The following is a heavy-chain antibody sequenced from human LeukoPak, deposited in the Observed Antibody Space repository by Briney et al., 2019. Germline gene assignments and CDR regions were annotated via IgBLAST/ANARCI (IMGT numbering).Heavy chain of an antibody. J-gene: IGHJ4*02. CDR1: GFTFSSYG. CDR2: ISGSGGST. CDR3: AKDRLSYGSGSYYLFDY. D-gene: IGHD3-10*01. V-gene: IGHV3-23*01. Sequence: PGGTLRLSCAASGFTFSSYGMSWVRQAPGKGLEWVSAISGSGGSTYYADSVKGRFTISRDNSKNTLYLQMNSLRAEDTAVYYCAKDRLSYGSGSYYLFDYWGQGTLVTVSS.